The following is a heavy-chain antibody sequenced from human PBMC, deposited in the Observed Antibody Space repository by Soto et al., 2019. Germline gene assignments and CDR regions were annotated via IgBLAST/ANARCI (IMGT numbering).Heavy chain of an antibody. D-gene: IGHD2-21*01. CDR3: ARDRVMRGNAYYYGMDV. J-gene: IGHJ6*02. Sequence: QVLLVQSGAEVKKPGSSVKVSCKTSGGTFSSFAISWVRLAPGHGLEWMGVIIPRFAAPTYAQKFQGRVSITADDSTRTAYMELSGLRSDDTAVYYCARDRVMRGNAYYYGMDVWGQGTTVTVS. CDR2: IIPRFAAP. CDR1: GGTFSSFA. V-gene: IGHV1-69*12.